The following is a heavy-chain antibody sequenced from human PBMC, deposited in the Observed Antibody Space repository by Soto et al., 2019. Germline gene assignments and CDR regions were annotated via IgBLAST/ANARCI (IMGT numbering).Heavy chain of an antibody. CDR1: GYTFTSYA. D-gene: IGHD6-13*01. CDR2: INAGNGNT. J-gene: IGHJ6*03. V-gene: IGHV1-3*01. CDR3: ARGGGCSSWAGCPGYYYYSYMDV. Sequence: ASVKVSCKASGYTFTSYAMHWVRQAPGQRLEWMGWINAGNGNTKYSQKFQGRVTITRDTSASTAYMELSSLRSEDTAVYYCARGGGCSSWAGCPGYYYYSYMDVWGKGTMVTVSS.